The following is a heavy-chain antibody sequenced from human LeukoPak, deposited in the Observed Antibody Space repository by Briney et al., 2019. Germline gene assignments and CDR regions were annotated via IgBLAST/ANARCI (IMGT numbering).Heavy chain of an antibody. CDR1: GYTFTSYG. D-gene: IGHD6-13*01. Sequence: ASVKVSCKASGYTFTSYGISWVRQAPGQGLEWMGWISAYNGNTNYAQKLQGRVTMTTDTSTSTAYMELRSLRSDDTAVYYCARVLYSSSSIYYYYYGMTSGAKGPRSPSP. J-gene: IGHJ6*02. V-gene: IGHV1-18*01. CDR2: ISAYNGNT. CDR3: ARVLYSSSSIYYYYYGMTS.